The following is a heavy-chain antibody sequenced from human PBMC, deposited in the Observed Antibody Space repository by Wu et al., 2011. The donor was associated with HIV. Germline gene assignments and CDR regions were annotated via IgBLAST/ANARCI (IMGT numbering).Heavy chain of an antibody. CDR3: TRGRGGSDQNHFDP. V-gene: IGHV1-8*02. CDR2: MNPQSGNS. D-gene: IGHD1-26*01. J-gene: IGHJ5*02. Sequence: QVQLVQSGAEVRQSGASVTISCTASGYPFTAFDINWVRQASGQGLDWMAWMNPQSGNSGFQEKFRGRVALTRHISMTTAYLELTNLTSEDTAMYYCTRGRGGSDQNHFDPVGPGDPRHRLL. CDR1: GYPFTAFD.